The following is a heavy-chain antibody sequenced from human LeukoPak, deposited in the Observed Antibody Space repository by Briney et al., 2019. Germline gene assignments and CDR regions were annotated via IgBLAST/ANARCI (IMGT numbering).Heavy chain of an antibody. CDR3: ARGNGFDAFDI. D-gene: IGHD4-17*01. CDR1: GYTLTELS. Sequence: ASVKVSCKVSGYTLTELSMHWVRQAPGQGLEWMGWINPNSGGTNYAQKFQGRVTMTRDTSISTAYMELSRLRSDDTAVYYCARGNGFDAFDIWGQGTMVTVSS. V-gene: IGHV1-2*02. CDR2: INPNSGGT. J-gene: IGHJ3*02.